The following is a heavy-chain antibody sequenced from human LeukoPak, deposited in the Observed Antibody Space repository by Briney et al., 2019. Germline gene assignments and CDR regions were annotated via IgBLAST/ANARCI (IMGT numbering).Heavy chain of an antibody. V-gene: IGHV1-18*01. CDR2: ISAYNRDT. CDR3: ARGENYDSSGHIY. Sequence: ASVKVSCKASGYTFTSYGISWVRQAPGQGLEWVGWISAYNRDTNYAQKVQGRVTMTTDTSTTTAYMELRSLRSDDTAVYYCARGENYDSSGHIYWGQGTLVTVSS. CDR1: GYTFTSYG. D-gene: IGHD3-22*01. J-gene: IGHJ4*02.